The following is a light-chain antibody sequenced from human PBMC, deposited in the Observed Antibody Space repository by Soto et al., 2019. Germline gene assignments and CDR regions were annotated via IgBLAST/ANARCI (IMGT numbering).Light chain of an antibody. J-gene: IGKJ1*01. CDR3: QQSYSAPLT. V-gene: IGKV1-39*01. CDR1: QNIFNY. CDR2: AAS. Sequence: DIQMTQSPSSLSASVGDRVTITCRASQNIFNYLNWYQQKPGKAPNLLIYAASNLQSGVPSRFSGSGSGTDFPLTISGLQREDFATYHCQQSYSAPLTFGQGTNVEIQ.